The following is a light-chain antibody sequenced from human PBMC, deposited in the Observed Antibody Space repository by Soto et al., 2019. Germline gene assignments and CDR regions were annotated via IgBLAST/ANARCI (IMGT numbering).Light chain of an antibody. CDR3: QQYGSSRT. V-gene: IGKV3-20*01. CDR2: GAS. CDR1: QSVSSSY. J-gene: IGKJ1*01. Sequence: EIVLTKSPGTLSLSPGERATLSCRASQSVSSSYLAWYQQKPGQAPRLLIYGASSRATGIPDRFSGSGSGTDFILTISRLEPEDFAVYYCQQYGSSRTFGQGTKVEIK.